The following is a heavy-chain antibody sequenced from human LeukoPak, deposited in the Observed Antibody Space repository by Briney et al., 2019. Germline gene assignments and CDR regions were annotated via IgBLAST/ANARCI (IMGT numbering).Heavy chain of an antibody. CDR2: IYYSGST. J-gene: IGHJ5*02. CDR3: ARDRLELTNWFDP. Sequence: SETLSLTCTVSGGSISSSSYYWGWIRQPPGKGLGWIGSIYYSGSTYYNPSLKSRVTISVDTSKNQFSLKLSSVTAADTAVYYCARDRLELTNWFDPWGQGTLVTVSS. D-gene: IGHD1-7*01. CDR1: GGSISSSSYY. V-gene: IGHV4-39*07.